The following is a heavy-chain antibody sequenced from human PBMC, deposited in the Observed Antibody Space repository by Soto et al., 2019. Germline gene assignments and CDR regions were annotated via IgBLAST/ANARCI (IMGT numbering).Heavy chain of an antibody. D-gene: IGHD5-18*01. CDR3: ARDGGSSYGSFDY. CDR2: INSDGSST. Sequence: PGGSLRLSCAASGFTFSSYWMHWVRQAPGKGLVWVSRINSDGSSTGYADSVKGRFTISKDNAKNTLYLQMNSLRAEDTAVYYCARDGGSSYGSFDYWGQGTLVTVSS. V-gene: IGHV3-74*01. J-gene: IGHJ4*02. CDR1: GFTFSSYW.